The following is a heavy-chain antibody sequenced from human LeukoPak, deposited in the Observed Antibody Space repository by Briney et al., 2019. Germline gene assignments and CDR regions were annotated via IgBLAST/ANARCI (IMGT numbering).Heavy chain of an antibody. CDR2: IYYSGST. CDR3: ARRYSYGHWYFDL. J-gene: IGHJ2*01. Sequence: SETLSLTCTVSGGSISSYYWSWIRQPPGQGLEWIGYIYYSGSTNYNPSLKSRVTISVDTSKNQFSLKLSSVTAADTAVYYCARRYSYGHWYFDLWGRGTLVTVSS. D-gene: IGHD5-18*01. CDR1: GGSISSYY. V-gene: IGHV4-59*08.